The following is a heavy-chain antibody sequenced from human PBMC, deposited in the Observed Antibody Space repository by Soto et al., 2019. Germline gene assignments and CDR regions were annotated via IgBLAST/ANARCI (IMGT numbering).Heavy chain of an antibody. Sequence: PGGSLRLSCAASVFTFSSYWMSWVRQAPGKGLEWVANIKQDGSEKYYVDSVKGRFTISRDNAKNSLYLQMNSLRAEDTAVYYCALHYDYVWGSYRDYWGQGTLVTVSS. J-gene: IGHJ4*02. D-gene: IGHD3-16*02. CDR3: ALHYDYVWGSYRDY. V-gene: IGHV3-7*01. CDR2: IKQDGSEK. CDR1: VFTFSSYW.